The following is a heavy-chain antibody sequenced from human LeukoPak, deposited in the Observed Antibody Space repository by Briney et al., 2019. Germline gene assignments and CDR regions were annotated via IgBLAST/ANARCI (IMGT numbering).Heavy chain of an antibody. Sequence: AGGSLRLSCVASGFTFNIYAMSWVRQAPGKGLEWVSSITSRDGTTFYTDSVKGRFTISRDNSKNTLYLQLNSLRAEDTAVYYCARDRPNYYHSSGHYYRRDGDFWGQGTLVTVSS. J-gene: IGHJ4*02. CDR2: ITSRDGTT. CDR1: GFTFNIYA. V-gene: IGHV3-23*01. D-gene: IGHD3-22*01. CDR3: ARDRPNYYHSSGHYYRRDGDF.